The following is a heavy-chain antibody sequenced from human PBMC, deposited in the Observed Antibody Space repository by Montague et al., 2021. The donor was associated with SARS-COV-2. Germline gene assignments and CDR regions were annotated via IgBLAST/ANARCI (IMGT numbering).Heavy chain of an antibody. V-gene: IGHV4-34*01. D-gene: IGHD2-15*01. CDR2: INYSGST. CDR1: GGSFSGYY. Sequence: SETLSLTCAVYGGSFSGYYWSWIRQPPGKGLEWIGEINYSGSTNYNPSLKSRVTISVDTSKNQFSLKLSSVTAADTAVYYCARGSGWSGGVYYSEWEHYYWCGMDVWGQGTTVTVSS. J-gene: IGHJ6*02. CDR3: ARGSGWSGGVYYSEWEHYYWCGMDV.